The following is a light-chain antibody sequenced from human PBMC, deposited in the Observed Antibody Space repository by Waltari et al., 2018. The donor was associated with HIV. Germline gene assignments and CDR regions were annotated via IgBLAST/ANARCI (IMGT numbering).Light chain of an antibody. Sequence: SYVLTQPPSVSLPPGKTANLTCEVKDIGYKRAHWYKQKPGQAPVWVIFYDSDRPSGIAQRFSGSNSGNTATLTITRVGAGDEADYYCQVWDSTSDHVVFGGGTTLTVL. CDR2: YDS. J-gene: IGLJ3*02. V-gene: IGLV3-21*04. CDR1: DIGYKR. CDR3: QVWDSTSDHVV.